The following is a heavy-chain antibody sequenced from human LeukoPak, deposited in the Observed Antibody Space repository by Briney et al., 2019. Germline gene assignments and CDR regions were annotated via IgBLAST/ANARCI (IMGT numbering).Heavy chain of an antibody. CDR3: ARGIVHDL. CDR2: IYTSGST. V-gene: IGHV4-61*02. D-gene: IGHD2-21*01. J-gene: IGHJ2*01. Sequence: SQTLSLTCTVSGGSISSGSYYWSWIRQPAGKGLEWIGRIYTSGSTNYNPSLKSRVTISVDTSKNQFSLKLSSVTAADTAVYYCARGIVHDLWGRDTLVTVSS. CDR1: GGSISSGSYY.